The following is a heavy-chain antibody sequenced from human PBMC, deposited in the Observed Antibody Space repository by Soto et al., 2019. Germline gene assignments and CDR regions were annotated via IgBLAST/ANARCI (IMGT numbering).Heavy chain of an antibody. CDR2: IYYSGST. V-gene: IGHV4-39*01. Sequence: PSETLSLTCTVSGGSISSSSYYWGWIRQPPGKGLEWIGSIYYSGSTYYNPSLKSRVTISVDTSKNQFSLKLSSVTAADTAVYYCARYYDYVWGSYPDYWGQGTLVTVSS. D-gene: IGHD3-16*01. CDR1: GGSISSSSYY. CDR3: ARYYDYVWGSYPDY. J-gene: IGHJ4*02.